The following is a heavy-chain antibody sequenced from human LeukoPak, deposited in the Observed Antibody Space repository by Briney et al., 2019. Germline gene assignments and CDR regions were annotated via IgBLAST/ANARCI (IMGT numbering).Heavy chain of an antibody. CDR1: GFSFNAYA. D-gene: IGHD4-17*01. CDR2: ITSRGTDT. J-gene: IGHJ6*02. CDR3: ARGRGTTVTTSIDV. Sequence: GGSLRLSCAASGFSFNAYAMHWVRQTPGKGLEYVSGITSRGTDTSYANSVKGRFTISRDDSKNTLYLQMGSLRVEDMAVYYCARGRGTTVTTSIDVWGQGTTVTVSS. V-gene: IGHV3-64*01.